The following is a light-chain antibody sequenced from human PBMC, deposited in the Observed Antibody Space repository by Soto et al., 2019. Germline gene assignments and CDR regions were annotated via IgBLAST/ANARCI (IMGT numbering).Light chain of an antibody. Sequence: EIGMTHSPATLSVSPGEIATLSCRASQSISSTYLAWYQQKPGQAPRLLIYGASNRATGIPARFSGSGSGTDFTLTISSLEPEDFAVYYCQQHSHWPPWTFGQGTKVDI. CDR2: GAS. J-gene: IGKJ1*01. V-gene: IGKV3-11*01. CDR1: QSISSTY. CDR3: QQHSHWPPWT.